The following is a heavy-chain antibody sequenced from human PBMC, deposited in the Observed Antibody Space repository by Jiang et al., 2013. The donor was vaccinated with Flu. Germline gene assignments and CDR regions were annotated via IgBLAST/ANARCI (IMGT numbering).Heavy chain of an antibody. Sequence: SGAEVKKPGSSVKVSCKASGGTFTNYAFNWVRQAPGQGLEWMGRVIPILGVASYAQKFQGSVTITADKSTSAAYIELRSLKSEDTAVYYCASRTMLTSRYYYYGMDVWGPRDHGHRLL. CDR3: ASRTMLTSRYYYYGMDV. CDR1: GGTFTNYA. J-gene: IGHJ6*01. V-gene: IGHV1-69*04. D-gene: IGHD3-16*01. CDR2: VIPILGVA.